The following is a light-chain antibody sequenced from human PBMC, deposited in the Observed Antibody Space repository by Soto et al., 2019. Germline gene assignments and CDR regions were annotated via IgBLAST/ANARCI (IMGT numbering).Light chain of an antibody. Sequence: SVLTQSPGTLSLSPGERATLSCRASQGVSDSFFAWYQQKPGQAPRLLIYGVSSRATGIPDRFSGSVSGTDFPLTISRLEPEDFVVYYCQQYSTLPHTFGQGTKLEVK. CDR2: GVS. CDR3: QQYSTLPHT. V-gene: IGKV3-20*01. CDR1: QGVSDSF. J-gene: IGKJ2*01.